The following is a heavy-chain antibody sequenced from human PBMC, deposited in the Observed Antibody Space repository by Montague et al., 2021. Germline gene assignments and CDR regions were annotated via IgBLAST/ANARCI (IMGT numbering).Heavy chain of an antibody. V-gene: IGHV4-59*03. D-gene: IGHD3-9*01. CDR2: LYDSGNT. J-gene: IGHJ4*02. Sequence: SETLSLTSIVSSGSISSFYWAWIRHAPGTALEWVGHLYDSGNTYXNHSLHRRLTFSLDTSRNQFFLRLNSVTAADTAVYYCARRGGPMGLDHFDYWGQGTLVTVSS. CDR1: SGSISSFY. CDR3: ARRGGPMGLDHFDY.